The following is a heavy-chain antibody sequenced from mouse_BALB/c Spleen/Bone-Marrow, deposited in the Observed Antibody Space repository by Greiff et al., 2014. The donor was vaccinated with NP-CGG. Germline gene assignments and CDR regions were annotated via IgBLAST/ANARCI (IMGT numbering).Heavy chain of an antibody. V-gene: IGHV8-8*01. CDR1: GFSLSTSGIS. J-gene: IGHJ2*02. Sequence: QVQLQQSGTGILQPSQTLSLTCSFSGFSLSTSGISVGWIRQPSGKGLEWLAHIWWDDDKRYNPALKNPLAISKDTSSNQVFLKIASVDTADSATYYCTRVVAAPTPFDHWGQGTSLTVSS. CDR2: IWWDDDK. CDR3: TRVVAAPTPFDH. D-gene: IGHD2-10*01.